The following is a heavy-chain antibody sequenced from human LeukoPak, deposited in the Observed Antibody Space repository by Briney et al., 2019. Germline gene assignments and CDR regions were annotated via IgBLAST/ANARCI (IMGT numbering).Heavy chain of an antibody. V-gene: IGHV4-34*01. CDR3: ARSANAFDI. CDR1: GGSVSGYY. Sequence: SETLSLTCAVSGGSVSGYYWSWIRQPPEKGPEWIGKISHSGSTNYNPSLKSRVTISVDTSTNQFSLNLSSVTAADTAVYYCARSANAFDIWGQGTMVTVSS. CDR2: ISHSGST. J-gene: IGHJ3*02.